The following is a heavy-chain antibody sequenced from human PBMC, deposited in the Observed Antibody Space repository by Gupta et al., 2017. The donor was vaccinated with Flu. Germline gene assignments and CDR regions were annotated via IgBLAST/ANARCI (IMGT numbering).Heavy chain of an antibody. D-gene: IGHD3-22*01. CDR1: GGAVGSSSYY. CDR3: ARQGNYYDSSGYYYDVPDY. Sequence: QLQLQESGPGLVKPSETLSLTCTVPGGAVGSSSYYWGRIRQPPRKGPEWIGIIFYSGSTYYNPSLKSRVTISVDTSKNQFSLKLSSVTAADTAVYYCARQGNYYDSSGYYYDVPDYWGQGTLVTVSS. CDR2: IFYSGST. V-gene: IGHV4-39*01. J-gene: IGHJ4*02.